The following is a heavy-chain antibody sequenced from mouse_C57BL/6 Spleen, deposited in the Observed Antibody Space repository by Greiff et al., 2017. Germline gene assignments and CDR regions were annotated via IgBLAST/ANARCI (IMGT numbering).Heavy chain of an antibody. CDR2: IYPGDGDT. V-gene: IGHV1-82*01. D-gene: IGHD2-2*01. CDR3: ARERDGYGFAY. Sequence: QVQLKESGPELVKPGASVKISCKASGYAFSSSWMNWVKQRPGKGLEWIGRIYPGDGDTNYNGKFKGKATLTADKSSSTAYMQLSSLTSEDSAVYFCARERDGYGFAYWGQGTLVTVSA. CDR1: GYAFSSSW. J-gene: IGHJ3*01.